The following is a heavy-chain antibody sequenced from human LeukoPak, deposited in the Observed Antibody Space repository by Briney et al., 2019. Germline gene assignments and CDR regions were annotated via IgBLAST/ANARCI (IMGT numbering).Heavy chain of an antibody. D-gene: IGHD3-9*01. CDR1: GYSISSGDY. CDR2: IYHSGRT. CDR3: ARAGDILTGYYGWFDP. Sequence: SETLSLTCTVSGYSISSGDYWGWIRQPPGKGLEWIGSIYHSGRTYYNPSLKSRVTISVDTSKNQFSLKLSSVTAADTAVYYCARAGDILTGYYGWFDPWGQGTLVTVSS. V-gene: IGHV4-38-2*02. J-gene: IGHJ5*02.